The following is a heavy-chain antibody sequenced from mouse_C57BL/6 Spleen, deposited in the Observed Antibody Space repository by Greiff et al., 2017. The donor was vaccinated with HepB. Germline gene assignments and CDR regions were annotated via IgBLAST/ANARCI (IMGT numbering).Heavy chain of an antibody. J-gene: IGHJ2*01. CDR1: GYTFTSYW. Sequence: QVQLKQPGAELVRPGSSVKLSCKASGYTFTSYWMHWVKQRPIQGLEWIGNIDPSDSETHYNQKFKDKATLTVDKSSSTAYMQLSSLTSEDSAVYYCARVGGYYGSSYYFDYWGQGTTLTVSS. D-gene: IGHD1-1*01. CDR3: ARVGGYYGSSYYFDY. V-gene: IGHV1-52*01. CDR2: IDPSDSET.